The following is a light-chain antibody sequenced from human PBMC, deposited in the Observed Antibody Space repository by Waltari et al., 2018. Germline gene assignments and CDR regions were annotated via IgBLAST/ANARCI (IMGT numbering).Light chain of an antibody. J-gene: IGKJ4*01. CDR3: QQRSTWPLT. Sequence: EVVLTQSPATLSLSPGERATLSCRASQSVRSALDWFQQKPGQAPRLLIYVASNRATGTPARFSGSGSGTDFTLTISSLEPEDFAAYYCQQRSTWPLTFGGGTKVEIK. V-gene: IGKV3-11*01. CDR2: VAS. CDR1: QSVRSA.